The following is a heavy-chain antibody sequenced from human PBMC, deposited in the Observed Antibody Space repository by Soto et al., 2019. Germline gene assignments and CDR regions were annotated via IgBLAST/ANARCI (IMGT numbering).Heavy chain of an antibody. V-gene: IGHV3-33*01. CDR3: ARDCSGGSCYLIDY. CDR2: IWYDGSNK. J-gene: IGHJ4*02. Sequence: PGGSLRLSCAASGFTFSSYGMHWVRQAPCKGLEWVAVIWYDGSNKYYADSVKGRFTISRDNSKNTLYLQMNSLRAEDTAVYYCARDCSGGSCYLIDYWGQGTLVTVSS. D-gene: IGHD2-15*01. CDR1: GFTFSSYG.